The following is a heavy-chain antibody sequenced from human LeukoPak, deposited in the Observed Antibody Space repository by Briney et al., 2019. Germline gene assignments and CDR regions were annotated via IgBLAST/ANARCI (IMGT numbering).Heavy chain of an antibody. J-gene: IGHJ4*02. D-gene: IGHD3-9*01. CDR2: IKWNGGST. V-gene: IGHV3-20*04. Sequence: PGGSLRLSCAASGFTFDDYGMSWVRQAQGKGLEWVPGIKWNGGSTGYADSVKGRFTISRDNAKNSLYLQMNSLRAEDTAVYYCARDSGGYFDRNHFGYWGQGPLVTVSS. CDR1: GFTFDDYG. CDR3: ARDSGGYFDRNHFGY.